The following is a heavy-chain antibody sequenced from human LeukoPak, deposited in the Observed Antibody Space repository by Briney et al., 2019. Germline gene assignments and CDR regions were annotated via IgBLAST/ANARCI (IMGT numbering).Heavy chain of an antibody. J-gene: IGHJ1*01. CDR3: AKDWQYYYDSSGYLQH. D-gene: IGHD3-22*01. Sequence: GGSLRLSCAASGFTFDDYAMHWVRQAPGKGLDWVSLISGDGGSTYYADSVKGRFTISRDNSKNSLYLQMNSLRTEDTALYYCAKDWQYYYDSSGYLQHWGQGTLVTVSS. V-gene: IGHV3-43*02. CDR2: ISGDGGST. CDR1: GFTFDDYA.